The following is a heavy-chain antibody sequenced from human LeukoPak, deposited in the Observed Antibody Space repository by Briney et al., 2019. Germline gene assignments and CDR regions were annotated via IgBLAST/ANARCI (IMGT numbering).Heavy chain of an antibody. CDR3: ARGLRYYGSGSYTHFDY. Sequence: PSQTLSLTCAVSGGTITNGAYSWSWIRQLPGKGLEWIGYIYHSGSTYYNPSLKSRVTISLDRSKNQFSLKVTSVTAADTAVYYCARGLRYYGSGSYTHFDYWGQGSLVTVSS. V-gene: IGHV4-30-2*01. CDR2: IYHSGST. D-gene: IGHD3-10*01. CDR1: GGTITNGAYS. J-gene: IGHJ4*02.